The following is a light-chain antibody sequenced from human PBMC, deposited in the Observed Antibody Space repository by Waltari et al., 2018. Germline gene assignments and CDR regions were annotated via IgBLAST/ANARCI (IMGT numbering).Light chain of an antibody. CDR2: KAS. CDR1: QSISNW. J-gene: IGKJ4*01. V-gene: IGKV1-5*03. Sequence: DIQMTQSPSTLSASVGDRVTITCRASQSISNWLAWYQQKPGKDPKLLIYKASTLESGVPSRFSGSGSGTEFTLTSSSLQPDDFATYYCQQYNSYSLLTFGGGTKVEIK. CDR3: QQYNSYSLLT.